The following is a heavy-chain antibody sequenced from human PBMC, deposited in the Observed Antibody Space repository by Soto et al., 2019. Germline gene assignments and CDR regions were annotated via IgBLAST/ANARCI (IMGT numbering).Heavy chain of an antibody. Sequence: QVQLVESGGGVVQPGRSVRLSCAASGFTFSSYGMHWVRQAPGKGLGWVAAISYDGDNKYYADSVKGRFTTSRDNSNNTLYLQMNSLRDEDTAVYYCAKERDIMITFGGVIVQGFDYWGQGTLVTVSS. J-gene: IGHJ4*02. CDR3: AKERDIMITFGGVIVQGFDY. V-gene: IGHV3-30*18. D-gene: IGHD3-16*02. CDR2: ISYDGDNK. CDR1: GFTFSSYG.